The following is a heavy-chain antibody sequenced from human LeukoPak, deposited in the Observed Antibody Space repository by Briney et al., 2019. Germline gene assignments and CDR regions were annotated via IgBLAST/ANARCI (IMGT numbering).Heavy chain of an antibody. V-gene: IGHV4-34*01. CDR3: ARVIAATGPGSYYYGMDV. Sequence: SETLSLTCAVYGGSFSGYYWSWIRQPPGKGLGWIGEINHSGSTNYNPSLKSRVTISVDTSKNQFSLKLSSVTAADTAVYYCARVIAATGPGSYYYGMDVWGQGTAVTVSS. CDR2: INHSGST. D-gene: IGHD6-13*01. CDR1: GGSFSGYY. J-gene: IGHJ6*02.